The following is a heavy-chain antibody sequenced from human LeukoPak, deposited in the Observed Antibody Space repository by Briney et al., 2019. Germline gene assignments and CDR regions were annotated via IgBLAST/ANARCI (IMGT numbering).Heavy chain of an antibody. Sequence: PSETLSLTCTVSGATISSSSYYWGWIRQPPGKGLEWIGSIYYSGNTFYNPSLKSRVTISLDTSKNQFSLKVSSVTAADTAVYYCARAGTYDSLISWGQGTLVTVSS. D-gene: IGHD3-22*01. CDR3: ARAGTYDSLIS. CDR1: GATISSSSYY. CDR2: IYYSGNT. J-gene: IGHJ5*02. V-gene: IGHV4-39*07.